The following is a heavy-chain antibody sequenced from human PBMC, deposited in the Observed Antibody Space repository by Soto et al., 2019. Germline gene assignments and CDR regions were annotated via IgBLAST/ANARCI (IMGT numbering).Heavy chain of an antibody. V-gene: IGHV3-33*01. CDR2: IWYDGSNK. D-gene: IGHD4-17*01. J-gene: IGHJ4*02. CDR1: GFTFSSYG. Sequence: GGSLRLSCAASGFTFSSYGMHWVRQAPGKGLEWVAVIWYDGSNKYYADSVKGRFTISRDNSKNTLYLQMNSLRAEDTAVYYCARDEFPLTVLFDYWGQGTLVTVSS. CDR3: ARDEFPLTVLFDY.